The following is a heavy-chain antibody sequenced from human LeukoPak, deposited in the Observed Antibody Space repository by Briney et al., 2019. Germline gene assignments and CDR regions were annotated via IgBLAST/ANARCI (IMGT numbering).Heavy chain of an antibody. J-gene: IGHJ6*02. CDR2: MNPNSGNT. CDR1: GYTFTSYD. Sequence: ASVKVSCKASGYTFTSYDINWVRQATGQGLEWMGWMNPNSGNTGYAQKFQGRVTMTRNTSISTAYMELSSLRSEDTAVYYCARGRGSSWYRDYYYGMDVWAKGPRSPSP. CDR3: ARGRGSSWYRDYYYGMDV. V-gene: IGHV1-8*01. D-gene: IGHD6-13*01.